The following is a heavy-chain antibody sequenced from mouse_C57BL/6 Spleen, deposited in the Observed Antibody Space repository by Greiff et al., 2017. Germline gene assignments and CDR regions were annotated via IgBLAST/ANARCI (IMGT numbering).Heavy chain of an antibody. Sequence: EVMLVESGGGLVKPGGSLKLSCAASGFTFSDYGMHWVRQAPEKGLEWVAYISSGSSTIYYADTVKGRFTISRDNAKNTLFLQMTSLRSEDTAMYYCARRDGNWYFDVWGTGTTVTVSS. J-gene: IGHJ1*03. CDR3: ARRDGNWYFDV. D-gene: IGHD2-1*01. CDR2: ISSGSSTI. V-gene: IGHV5-17*01. CDR1: GFTFSDYG.